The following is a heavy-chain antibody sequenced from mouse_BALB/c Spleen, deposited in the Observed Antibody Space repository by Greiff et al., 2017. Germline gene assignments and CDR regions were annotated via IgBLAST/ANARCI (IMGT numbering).Heavy chain of an antibody. D-gene: IGHD4-1*01. J-gene: IGHJ2*01. CDR3: ARAGTGTSFDY. CDR1: GYSITSGYY. Sequence: EVKLLESGPGLVKPSQSLSLTCSVTGYSITSGYYWNWIRQFPGNKLEWMGYISYDGSNNYNPSLKNRISITRDTSKNQFFLKLNSVTTEDTATYYCARAGTGTSFDYWGQGTTLTVSS. V-gene: IGHV3-6*02. CDR2: ISYDGSN.